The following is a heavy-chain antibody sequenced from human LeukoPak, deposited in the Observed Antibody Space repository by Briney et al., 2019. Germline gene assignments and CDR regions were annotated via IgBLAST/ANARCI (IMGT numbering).Heavy chain of an antibody. CDR1: GGSFSSYY. Sequence: SETLSLTCSVSGGSFSSYYWNWIRQPPGKGLEWVGYVFYSGTTNYNPSLKSRITISVDTSKNQFSLKMNSVTAADTAVYYCAIPLGSGLGNWFDPWGQGTLVTVSS. J-gene: IGHJ5*02. D-gene: IGHD6-19*01. V-gene: IGHV4-59*03. CDR3: AIPLGSGLGNWFDP. CDR2: VFYSGTT.